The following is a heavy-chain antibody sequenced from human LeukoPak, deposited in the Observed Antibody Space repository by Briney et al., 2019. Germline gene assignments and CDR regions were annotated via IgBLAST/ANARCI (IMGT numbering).Heavy chain of an antibody. V-gene: IGHV3-23*01. D-gene: IGHD5-12*01. CDR1: GFTFSSYA. CDR2: ISGSGGST. Sequence: GXSLRLSCAASGFTFSSYAMSWVRQAPGKGLEWVSAISGSGGSTYYADSVKGRFTISRDNSKNTLYLQMNSLRAEDTAVYYCAKDDYSGYDQTFDYWGQGTLVTVSS. CDR3: AKDDYSGYDQTFDY. J-gene: IGHJ4*02.